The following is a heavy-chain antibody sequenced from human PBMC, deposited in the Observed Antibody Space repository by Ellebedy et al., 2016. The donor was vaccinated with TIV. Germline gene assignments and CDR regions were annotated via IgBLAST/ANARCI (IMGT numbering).Heavy chain of an antibody. J-gene: IGHJ2*01. V-gene: IGHV4-39*07. CDR2: ILYSGGT. CDR3: ARGLPRLDGSGTPYWYFDL. D-gene: IGHD3-10*01. CDR1: GGSITSSFF. Sequence: MPSETLSLTCTVSGGSITSSFFWGWVRQSPGKGLERIGAILYSGGTDYNPSLKSRVIISLDTSKNQFSLRLSSVTAADTAVYYCARGLPRLDGSGTPYWYFDLWGRGTLVIVSS.